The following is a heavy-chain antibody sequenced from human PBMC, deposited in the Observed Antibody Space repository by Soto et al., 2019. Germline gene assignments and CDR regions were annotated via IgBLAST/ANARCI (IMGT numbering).Heavy chain of an antibody. CDR2: IYYSGST. Sequence: QVQLQESGPGLVKPSQTLSLTCTVSGGSISSGDYYWSWIRQPPGKGLEWIGYIYYSGSTYYNPSLKSRVTISVDTSKIQFSLKLSSVTAADTAVYYCARARIQLWFLFDYWGQGTLVTVSS. V-gene: IGHV4-30-4*01. CDR3: ARARIQLWFLFDY. CDR1: GGSISSGDYY. D-gene: IGHD5-18*01. J-gene: IGHJ4*02.